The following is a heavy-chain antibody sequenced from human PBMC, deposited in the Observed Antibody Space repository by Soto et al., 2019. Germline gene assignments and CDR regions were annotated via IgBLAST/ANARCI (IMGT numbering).Heavy chain of an antibody. CDR2: IRSKTDGGTT. CDR1: GITFSNAW. Sequence: EVQLVESGGGLVEPGGSLRLSCAASGITFSNAWMNWVRKAPGKGLEYIGRIRSKTDGGTTEYAAPVEGRFTVSRDDLKNTLYLQMSGLKTEDTAVYYCTTTRPGTNVFDNWGQGTLVTVSS. J-gene: IGHJ3*02. CDR3: TTTRPGTNVFDN. D-gene: IGHD6-13*01. V-gene: IGHV3-15*01.